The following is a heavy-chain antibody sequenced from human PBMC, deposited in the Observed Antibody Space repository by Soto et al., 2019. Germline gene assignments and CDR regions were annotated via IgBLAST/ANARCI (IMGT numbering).Heavy chain of an antibody. V-gene: IGHV3-33*01. Sequence: GGSLSLSCAASGFTFSSYGMHWVRQAPGKGLEWVAVIWYDGSNKYYADSVKGRFTISRDISKNTLYLQMNSLRAEDTAVYYCARENLYSNYLVVLPDDYYYYGMDVWGQGTTVTVSS. J-gene: IGHJ6*02. CDR2: IWYDGSNK. CDR1: GFTFSSYG. CDR3: ARENLYSNYLVVLPDDYYYYGMDV. D-gene: IGHD4-4*01.